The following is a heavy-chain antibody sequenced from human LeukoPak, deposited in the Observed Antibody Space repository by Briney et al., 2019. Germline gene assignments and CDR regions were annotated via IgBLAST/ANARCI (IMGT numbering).Heavy chain of an antibody. V-gene: IGHV3-74*01. CDR3: ARELYGDYGVDY. J-gene: IGHJ4*02. D-gene: IGHD4-17*01. Sequence: GGSLRLSCAASGFTFSNYWMHWVPHPRGKGLVWVSRINSGGSSTSYADSVKDRFTISRDNAKNTLYLQMNSLRAEDTAVYFCARELYGDYGVDYWGQGTLVTVSS. CDR1: GFTFSNYW. CDR2: INSGGSST.